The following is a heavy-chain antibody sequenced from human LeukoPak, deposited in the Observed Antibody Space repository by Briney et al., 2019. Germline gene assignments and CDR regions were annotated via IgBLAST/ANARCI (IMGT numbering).Heavy chain of an antibody. CDR1: GFSVTNNY. CDR2: IKQDGSEK. V-gene: IGHV3-7*05. CDR3: AVGYNYGYTFDY. Sequence: GGSLRLSCAVSGFSVTNNYMSWVRQAPGKGLEWVATIKQDGSEKYYVDSVKGRFTISRDNAKNSLYLQMSSLRVEDTAVYYCAVGYNYGYTFDYWGQGTLVTVSS. J-gene: IGHJ4*02. D-gene: IGHD5-18*01.